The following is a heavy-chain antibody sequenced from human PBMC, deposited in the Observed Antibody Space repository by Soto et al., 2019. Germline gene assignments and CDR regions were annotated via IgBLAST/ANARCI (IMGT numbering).Heavy chain of an antibody. CDR1: GGSFSGHY. CDR2: INHSGST. D-gene: IGHD3-10*01. J-gene: IGHJ5*02. Sequence: ASVTLSLTCAVLGGSFSGHYGSWIRQPPGKGLEWIGEINHSGSTNYNPSLKSRVTISVDTSKNQFSLKLSSVTAADKAVYYCARVAVRGVIIRRSWFDPWGQGTLVTVSS. CDR3: ARVAVRGVIIRRSWFDP. V-gene: IGHV4-34*01.